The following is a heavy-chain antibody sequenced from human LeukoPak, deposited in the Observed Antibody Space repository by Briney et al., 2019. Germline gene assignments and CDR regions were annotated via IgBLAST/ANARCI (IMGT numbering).Heavy chain of an antibody. V-gene: IGHV3-7*03. CDR2: IKRDGSEK. CDR3: ARLGPASSGWPESFDY. CDR1: GFTFNSYC. Sequence: GGSLRLSCAAYGFTFNSYCMNWVRQAPGKGLEWVANIKRDGSEKYYVDSVKGRFTISRDNAKNSLDLQMNSLRVEDTAVYYCARLGPASSGWPESFDYWGQGTLVTVSS. D-gene: IGHD6-19*01. J-gene: IGHJ4*02.